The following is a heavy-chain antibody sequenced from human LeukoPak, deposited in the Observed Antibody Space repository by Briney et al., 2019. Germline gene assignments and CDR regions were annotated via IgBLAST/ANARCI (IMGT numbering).Heavy chain of an antibody. CDR1: GFTFSSYG. V-gene: IGHV3-30*18. Sequence: GGSLRLSCAASGFTFSSYGMHWVRQAPGKGLEWVAVISYDGSNKYYADSVKGRFTISRDNSKNTLYLQMSSLRAEDTAVYYCVKDRAVAGKGAKYFQHWGQGTLVTVSS. CDR3: VKDRAVAGKGAKYFQH. D-gene: IGHD6-19*01. CDR2: ISYDGSNK. J-gene: IGHJ1*01.